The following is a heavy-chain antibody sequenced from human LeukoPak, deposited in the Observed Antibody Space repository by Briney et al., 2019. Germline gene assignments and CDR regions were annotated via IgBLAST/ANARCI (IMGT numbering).Heavy chain of an antibody. CDR3: VRSITSSWYGDFQH. V-gene: IGHV4-59*01. D-gene: IGHD6-13*01. CDR1: GGSMSSYF. Sequence: SETLSLTCTVSGGSMSSYFWSWIRQPPGKGLEWIGYIYYSGSTNYNPSLKSRVTISVDTSKNQFSLKLSSVTAADTAAYYCVRSITSSWYGDFQHWGQGTLVTASS. J-gene: IGHJ1*01. CDR2: IYYSGST.